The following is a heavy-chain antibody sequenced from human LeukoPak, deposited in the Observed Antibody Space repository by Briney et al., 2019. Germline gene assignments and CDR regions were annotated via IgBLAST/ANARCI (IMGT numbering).Heavy chain of an antibody. CDR2: INTSGSI. CDR1: GGSISSGSYY. V-gene: IGHV4-61*02. D-gene: IGHD5-24*01. Sequence: PSETLSLTCTVSGGSISSGSYYWSWIRQPAGKGLEWIGRINTSGSINYNPSLKSRVTISVDTSKNQFSLKLSSVTAADTAVYYCAREIWVQGGLQPLYYFDYWGQGTLVTVSS. CDR3: AREIWVQGGLQPLYYFDY. J-gene: IGHJ4*02.